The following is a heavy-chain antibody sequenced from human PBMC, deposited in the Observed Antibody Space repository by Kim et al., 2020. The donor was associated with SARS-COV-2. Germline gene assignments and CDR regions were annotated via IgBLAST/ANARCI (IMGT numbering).Heavy chain of an antibody. J-gene: IGHJ4*02. CDR3: ARDLVFDY. V-gene: IGHV3-74*01. Sequence: GSNTNNADSVRGRFTISRDNAKNTLYLQMNSLRAEDTAVYYCARDLVFDYWGQGTLVTVSS. D-gene: IGHD3-10*01. CDR2: GSNT.